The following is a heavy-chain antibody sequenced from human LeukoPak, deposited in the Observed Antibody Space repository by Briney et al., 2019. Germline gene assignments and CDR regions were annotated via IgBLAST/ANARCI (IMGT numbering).Heavy chain of an antibody. Sequence: GASVKVSCKASGYTFTSYGISWVRQAPGQGLEWMGWISAYNGNTSYAQKLQGRVTMTTDTSTSTAYMELRSLRSDDTAVYYCARDKQLDWAHYFYYYMDVWGKGTTVTVSS. CDR1: GYTFTSYG. J-gene: IGHJ6*03. CDR2: ISAYNGNT. CDR3: ARDKQLDWAHYFYYYMDV. V-gene: IGHV1-18*01. D-gene: IGHD1-1*01.